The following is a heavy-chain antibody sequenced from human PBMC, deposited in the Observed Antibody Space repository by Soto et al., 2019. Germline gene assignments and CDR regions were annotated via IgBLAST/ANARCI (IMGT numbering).Heavy chain of an antibody. D-gene: IGHD6-19*01. Sequence: SETLSLTCTVSGGSISSGGYYWSWIRQHPGKGLEWIGYIYYSGSTYYNPSLKSRVTISVDTSKNQFSLKLSSVTAADTAVYNCARDFTDSSGPTLGMGVWGQGTTVTVSS. CDR3: ARDFTDSSGPTLGMGV. CDR1: GGSISSGGYY. CDR2: IYYSGST. V-gene: IGHV4-31*03. J-gene: IGHJ6*02.